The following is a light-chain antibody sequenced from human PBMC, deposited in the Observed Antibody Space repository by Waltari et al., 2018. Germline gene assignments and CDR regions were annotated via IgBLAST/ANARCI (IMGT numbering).Light chain of an antibody. J-gene: IGLJ3*02. CDR2: EVI. V-gene: IGLV2-23*02. CDR3: CSYATSNTWV. CDR1: SNDVGSYYL. Sequence: QSALTQPASVSGSPGQSITIPCTGTSNDVGSYYLVSWYQQYPGKAPKLMIYEVIERPSGVSNHFSGSKSGNTASLTISGLQAEDEADYYCCSYATSNTWVFGGGTKLTVL.